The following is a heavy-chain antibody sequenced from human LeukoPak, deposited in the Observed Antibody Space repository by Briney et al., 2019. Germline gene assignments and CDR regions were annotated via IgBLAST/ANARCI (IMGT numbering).Heavy chain of an antibody. Sequence: SETLSLTCTVSGGSISSGGYYWSWIRQHPGKGLEWIGYIYYSGSTYYNPSLKSRVTISVDTSKNQFSLKLSSVTAADTAVYYCARGLRCTNGVCYSWFDPWGQGTLVMVSS. D-gene: IGHD2-8*01. V-gene: IGHV4-31*03. CDR2: IYYSGST. CDR1: GGSISSGGYY. J-gene: IGHJ5*02. CDR3: ARGLRCTNGVCYSWFDP.